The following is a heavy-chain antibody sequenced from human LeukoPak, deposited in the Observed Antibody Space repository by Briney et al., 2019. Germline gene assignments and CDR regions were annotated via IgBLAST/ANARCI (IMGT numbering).Heavy chain of an antibody. CDR2: IIPYFGTS. D-gene: IGHD3-10*01. J-gene: IGHJ4*02. Sequence: SVKVSCKASGVTFSRLVVSWVRQAPGQGLEWMGQIIPYFGTSNYAQNFQGRVTLTADEATNTAYMELNRLRSDGTAVYYCTRDGGDYGASGSYPDYWGQGTLVTVSS. CDR1: GVTFSRLV. CDR3: TRDGGDYGASGSYPDY. V-gene: IGHV1-69*13.